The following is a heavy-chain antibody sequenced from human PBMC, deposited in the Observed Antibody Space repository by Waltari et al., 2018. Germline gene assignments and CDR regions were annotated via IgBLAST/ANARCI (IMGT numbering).Heavy chain of an antibody. J-gene: IGHJ5*02. D-gene: IGHD2-15*01. CDR2: VKSYTDGGTT. Sequence: EVQLVESGGGLVEPGESLRRSCAASGFTFSNAYMTWVRQAPGKGLEWVGRVKSYTDGGTTEYAAPVKGRFIISRDDSKNTLYLQMNSLKTEDTAVYYCTTKLYSWGQGTLVTVSS. CDR3: TTKLYS. CDR1: GFTFSNAY. V-gene: IGHV3-15*05.